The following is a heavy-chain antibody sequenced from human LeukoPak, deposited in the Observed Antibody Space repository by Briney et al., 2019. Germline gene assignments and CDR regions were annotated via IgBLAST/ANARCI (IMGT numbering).Heavy chain of an antibody. Sequence: GGSLRLSCAASGFTFSNAWMNWVRQAPGKGLEWVANIKPDGSEKYYVDSVKGRFTISRDSAKNSLYLQMNSLRAEDTAIYYCTRDIPFGGYWGQGTLVTVSS. CDR1: GFTFSNAW. CDR3: TRDIPFGGY. CDR2: IKPDGSEK. V-gene: IGHV3-7*03. D-gene: IGHD3-16*01. J-gene: IGHJ4*02.